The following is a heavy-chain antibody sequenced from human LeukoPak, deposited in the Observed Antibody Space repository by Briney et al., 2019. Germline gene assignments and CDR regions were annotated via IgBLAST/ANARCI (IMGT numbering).Heavy chain of an antibody. D-gene: IGHD5-12*01. CDR2: ISGSGGST. Sequence: GGSLRLSCAASGFTFSSYAMSWVRQAPGKGLEWVSAISGSGGSTYYADSVKGRFTISRDNSKNTLYLQMNSLRAEDTAVYYCAKDNSGYDFWQNFDYWAQGTLVTVSS. V-gene: IGHV3-23*01. J-gene: IGHJ4*02. CDR1: GFTFSSYA. CDR3: AKDNSGYDFWQNFDY.